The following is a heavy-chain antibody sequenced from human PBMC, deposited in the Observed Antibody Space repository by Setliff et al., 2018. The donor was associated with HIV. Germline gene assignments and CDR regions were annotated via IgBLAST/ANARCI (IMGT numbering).Heavy chain of an antibody. CDR1: GGSISSNSYY. V-gene: IGHV4-39*02. J-gene: IGHJ6*02. CDR3: ARDKRASFDGLDV. Sequence: ETLSLTCTVSGGSISSNSYYWGWIRQPPGKGLEWIGSFHSSGSTSSNPSLGGRVTLSVDTSRNQFSLKLTSVTAADTAVYYCARDKRASFDGLDVWGQGTTVTVSS. CDR2: FHSSGST.